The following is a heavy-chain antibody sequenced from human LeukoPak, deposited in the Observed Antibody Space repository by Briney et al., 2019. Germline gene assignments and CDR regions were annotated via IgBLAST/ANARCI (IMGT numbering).Heavy chain of an antibody. CDR3: AREIPTGTVSIPPTRYYYYYYMDV. D-gene: IGHD4-17*01. Sequence: GGSLRLSCVASGFTVSSNYMSWVRQAPGKGLEWVSYISSSGSTIYYADSVKGRFTISRDNAKNSLYLQMNSLRAEDTAVYYCAREIPTGTVSIPPTRYYYYYYMDVWGKGTTVTVSS. CDR2: ISSSGSTI. J-gene: IGHJ6*03. V-gene: IGHV3-48*03. CDR1: GFTVSSNY.